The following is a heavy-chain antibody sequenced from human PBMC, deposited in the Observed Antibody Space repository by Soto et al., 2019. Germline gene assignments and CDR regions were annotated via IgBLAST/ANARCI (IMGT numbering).Heavy chain of an antibody. CDR2: IWYDGSNK. Sequence: GGPLRLSCAASVLTFSSYGMHWVRQAPGKGLEWVAVIWYDGSNKYYADSVKGRFTISRDNSKNTLYLQMNSLRAEDTAVYYCARDVDSSSSFPNYWGQGTLVTVSS. V-gene: IGHV3-33*01. CDR3: ARDVDSSSSFPNY. CDR1: VLTFSSYG. D-gene: IGHD6-6*01. J-gene: IGHJ4*02.